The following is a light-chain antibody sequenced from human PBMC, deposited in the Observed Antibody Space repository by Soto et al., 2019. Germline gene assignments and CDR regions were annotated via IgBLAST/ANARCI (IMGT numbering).Light chain of an antibody. CDR1: QDIGNY. Sequence: IQLTQSPSSLSASVGDRVTISCRASQDIGNYLAWYQQKPREAPKLLIYDASTLQSGVPLRFGGSGSGTDFTLTISSLQPEDFATYYCQQLNKYPVTFGQGTRLEIK. CDR2: DAS. J-gene: IGKJ5*01. CDR3: QQLNKYPVT. V-gene: IGKV1-9*01.